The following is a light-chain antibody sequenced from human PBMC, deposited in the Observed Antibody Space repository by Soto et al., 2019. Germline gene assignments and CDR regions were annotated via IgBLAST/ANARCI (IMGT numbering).Light chain of an antibody. CDR2: GAS. Sequence: DIPMTQSPSSLSASVGDTVTITCRASENIRSYLNWYQQKPGKAPKLLIYGASTLQSGVPSRFSGSGSGTDFTLTISSLQPEDFATYYCQQSYSTPRFTFGPGTKVDIK. CDR3: QQSYSTPRFT. V-gene: IGKV1-39*01. CDR1: ENIRSY. J-gene: IGKJ3*01.